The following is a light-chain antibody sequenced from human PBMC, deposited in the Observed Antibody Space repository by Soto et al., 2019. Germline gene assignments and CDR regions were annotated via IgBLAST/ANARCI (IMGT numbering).Light chain of an antibody. V-gene: IGLV2-23*01. J-gene: IGLJ1*01. CDR1: SSDVGSSNL. CDR2: EGS. CDR3: CSFARSSTSYV. Sequence: QCVLTHAVSGSGAPGGASTIFCTGTSSDVGSSNLVSWYQQHPGKTPKLIIYEGSRRPSGVSGRFSGSMSGNAASLTISGLQAEDEADYYCCSFARSSTSYVFGTGTKVTVL.